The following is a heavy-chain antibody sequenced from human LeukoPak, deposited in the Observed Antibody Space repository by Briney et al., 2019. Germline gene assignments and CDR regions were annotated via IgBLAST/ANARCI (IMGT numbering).Heavy chain of an antibody. CDR1: GFTFSSYA. Sequence: PGGSLRLSCAASGFTFSSYAMSWVRQAPGKGLEWVSAISGSGGSTYYADSVKGRFTISRDNSKNTLYLQMNSLRAEDTAVYYCAKAALYGSSSVSYFDYWGQGTLVTVSS. CDR2: ISGSGGST. D-gene: IGHD6-6*01. V-gene: IGHV3-23*01. J-gene: IGHJ4*02. CDR3: AKAALYGSSSVSYFDY.